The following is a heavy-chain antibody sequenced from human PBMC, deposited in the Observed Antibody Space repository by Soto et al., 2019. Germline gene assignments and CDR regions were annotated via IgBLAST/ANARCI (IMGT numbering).Heavy chain of an antibody. CDR1: GGSVSSGSYY. V-gene: IGHV4-31*01. D-gene: IGHD3-3*01. Sequence: QVQLQESGPGLVKPSQTLSLTCTVSGGSVSSGSYYWSWLRQHPGSGLEWIGYIYDTGNTYSNPSLKSLLAISVDTSKNQFSLKLTSVTAADPAVYYWARDPRSAYYHDRWGQGALVTVSS. CDR2: IYDTGNT. J-gene: IGHJ5*02. CDR3: ARDPRSAYYHDR.